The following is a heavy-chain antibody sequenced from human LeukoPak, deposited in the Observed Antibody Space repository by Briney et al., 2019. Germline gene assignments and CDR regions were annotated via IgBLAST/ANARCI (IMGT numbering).Heavy chain of an antibody. CDR2: IYSGGST. CDR3: ARPSIAVAGTDY. Sequence: AGGSLRLSCAASGFTVSSNYMSWVRQAPGKGLEWVSVIYSGGSTYYADSVKGRLTISRDNSKNTLYLQMNSLRAEDTAVYYCARPSIAVAGTDYWGQGTLVTVSS. J-gene: IGHJ4*02. V-gene: IGHV3-66*04. D-gene: IGHD6-19*01. CDR1: GFTVSSNY.